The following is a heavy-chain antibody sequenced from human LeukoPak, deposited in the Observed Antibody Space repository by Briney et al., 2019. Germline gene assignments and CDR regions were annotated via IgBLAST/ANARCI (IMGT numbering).Heavy chain of an antibody. CDR2: INHSGST. Sequence: SETLSLTCAVYGGSFSGYYWSWIRQPPGKGLEWIGEINHSGSTNYNPSLKSRVTISVDTSKNQFSLKLSSVTAADTAVYCRARHDSSGYYLEYWGQGTLVTVSS. J-gene: IGHJ4*02. V-gene: IGHV4-34*01. CDR3: ARHDSSGYYLEY. D-gene: IGHD3-22*01. CDR1: GGSFSGYY.